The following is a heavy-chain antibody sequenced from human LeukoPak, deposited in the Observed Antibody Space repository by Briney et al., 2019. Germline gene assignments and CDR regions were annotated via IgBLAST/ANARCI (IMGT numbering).Heavy chain of an antibody. CDR3: ARALGYSSGWGVDY. Sequence: SSETLSLTCTVSGGSISNYYWSWIRQPPGKGLEYIGYSYNSGSTYYNPSLKSRVIMSQDTSKNQFSLNLSSVTAADTAVYYCARALGYSSGWGVDYWGQGILVTVSS. CDR1: GGSISNYY. V-gene: IGHV4-59*01. D-gene: IGHD6-19*01. J-gene: IGHJ4*02. CDR2: SYNSGST.